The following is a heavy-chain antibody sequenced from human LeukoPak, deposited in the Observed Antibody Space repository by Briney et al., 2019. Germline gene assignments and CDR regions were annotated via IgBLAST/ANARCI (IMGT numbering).Heavy chain of an antibody. Sequence: PSETLSLTCTVSGGSISSSSYYWGWIRQPPGKGLEWIGSIYHSGSTYYNPSLKSRVTISVDTSKNQFSLKLSSVTAADTAVYYCARDTYYYGSGSYYNWFDPWGQGTLVTVSS. CDR2: IYHSGST. CDR3: ARDTYYYGSGSYYNWFDP. CDR1: GGSISSSSYY. V-gene: IGHV4-39*07. J-gene: IGHJ5*02. D-gene: IGHD3-10*01.